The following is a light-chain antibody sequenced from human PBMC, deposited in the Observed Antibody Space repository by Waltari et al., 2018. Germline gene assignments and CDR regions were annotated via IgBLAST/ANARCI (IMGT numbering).Light chain of an antibody. CDR2: AAS. V-gene: IGKV1-9*01. CDR1: QDISSY. J-gene: IGKJ4*01. Sequence: IQLTQSPSSLSASVGDRVTIACRASQDISSYLAWYQQKPRTAPKLLNYAASTLQSGVPPRFSGSGSGTDFTLTISSLQPEDFATYYCQQLNSYPSFGGGTKVEIK. CDR3: QQLNSYPS.